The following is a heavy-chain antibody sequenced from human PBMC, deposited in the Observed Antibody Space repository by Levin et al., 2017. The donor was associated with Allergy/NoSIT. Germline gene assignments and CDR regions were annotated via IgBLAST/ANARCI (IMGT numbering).Heavy chain of an antibody. V-gene: IGHV3-30-3*01. CDR2: ISYDGSNK. CDR1: GFTFSSYA. Sequence: GGSLKISCAASGFTFSSYAMHWVRQAPGKGLEWVAVISYDGSNKYYADSVKGRFTISRDNSKNTLYLQMNSLRPEDTTVYYCARDRSVQGVMGFWGQGTLVTVSS. J-gene: IGHJ4*02. CDR3: ARDRSVQGVMGF. D-gene: IGHD3-10*01.